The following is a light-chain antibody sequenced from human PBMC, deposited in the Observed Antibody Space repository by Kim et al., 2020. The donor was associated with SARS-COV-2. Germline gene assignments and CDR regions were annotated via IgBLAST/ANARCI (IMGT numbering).Light chain of an antibody. J-gene: IGKJ3*01. V-gene: IGKV2-30*01. Sequence: PASISGRSSQSLVYSDGNIYLNWFHQRPGQSPRRLIYKVSNRDSVVPDRFSGSGSGTDFTLQISRVEAEDVGVYYCMQGTHWPFTFGPGTKVDIK. CDR2: KVS. CDR1: QSLVYSDGNIY. CDR3: MQGTHWPFT.